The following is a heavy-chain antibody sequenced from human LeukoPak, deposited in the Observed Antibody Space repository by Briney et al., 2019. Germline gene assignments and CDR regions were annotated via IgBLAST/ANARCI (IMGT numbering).Heavy chain of an antibody. CDR2: IYHSGST. J-gene: IGHJ4*02. CDR3: ARHRYYYDSSGYAFDQ. CDR1: VYSISSGDY. V-gene: IGHV4-38-2*01. D-gene: IGHD3-22*01. Sequence: SETLSLTCAVSVYSISSGDYWGWIRQSPGKGLEWIGSIYHSGSTYYNPSLKSRVTISVDTSKNQFSLKLSSVTAADTAVYYCARHRYYYDSSGYAFDQWGQGTLVTVSS.